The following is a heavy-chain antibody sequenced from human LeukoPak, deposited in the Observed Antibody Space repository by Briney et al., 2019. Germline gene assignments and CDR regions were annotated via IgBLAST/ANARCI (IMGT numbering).Heavy chain of an antibody. J-gene: IGHJ6*03. CDR3: ARESAAAGDYYYYYMDV. V-gene: IGHV4-39*07. CDR2: IYYSGST. D-gene: IGHD6-13*01. Sequence: SETLSLTCTVSGGSISSSSYYWGWIRQPPGKGLEWIGSIYYSGSTYYNPSLKSRVTISVDTSKNQFSLKLSSVTAADMAVYYCARESAAAGDYYYYYMDVWGKGTTVTVSS. CDR1: GGSISSSSYY.